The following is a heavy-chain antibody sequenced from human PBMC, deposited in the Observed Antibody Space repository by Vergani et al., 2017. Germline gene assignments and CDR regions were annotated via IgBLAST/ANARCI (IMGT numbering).Heavy chain of an antibody. CDR1: GFTFSSYG. Sequence: QVQLVESGGGVVQPGRSLRLSCAASGFTFSSYGMHWVRQAPGKGLEWVAVISYDGSNKYYADSVKGRFTISRDNAKNSLYLQMNSLRAEDTAVYYCAASPSDSSGWYGGTYYYFDYWGQGTLVTVSS. D-gene: IGHD6-19*01. J-gene: IGHJ4*02. CDR3: AASPSDSSGWYGGTYYYFDY. CDR2: ISYDGSNK. V-gene: IGHV3-30*03.